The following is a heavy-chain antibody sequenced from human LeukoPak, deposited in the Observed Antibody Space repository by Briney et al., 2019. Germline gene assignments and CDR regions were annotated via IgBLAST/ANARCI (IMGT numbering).Heavy chain of an antibody. J-gene: IGHJ4*02. D-gene: IGHD6-6*01. V-gene: IGHV1-2*02. CDR3: ARSTVLDY. CDR1: GYTFTDYY. CDR2: VNPKSGGT. Sequence: GASVKVSCKASGYTFTDYYMTWVRQAPGQGLEWMGWVNPKSGGTNYAQKFQDRVTLTRDTSIGTVYMELSRLRSDDTAVYYCARSTVLDYWGQGALVTVSS.